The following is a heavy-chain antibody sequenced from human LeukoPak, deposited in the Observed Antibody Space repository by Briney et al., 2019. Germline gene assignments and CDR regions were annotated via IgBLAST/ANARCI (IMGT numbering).Heavy chain of an antibody. CDR1: GFTFSDYY. J-gene: IGHJ3*02. CDR3: ARARGAFWSGYYTGAFDI. Sequence: GSLRLSCAASGFTFSDYYMSWIRQAPGKGLEWVSYISSSGSTIYYADSVKGRFTISRDNAKNSLYLQMNSLRAEDTAVYYCARARGAFWSGYYTGAFDIWGQGTMVTVSS. V-gene: IGHV3-11*01. D-gene: IGHD3-3*01. CDR2: ISSSGSTI.